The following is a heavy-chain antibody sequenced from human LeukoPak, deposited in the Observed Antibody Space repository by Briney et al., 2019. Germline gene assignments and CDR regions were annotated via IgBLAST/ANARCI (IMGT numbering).Heavy chain of an antibody. CDR2: ISGSGGST. J-gene: IGHJ6*02. CDR3: AKGGNEADYDFWSGYYYYGMDV. Sequence: GGSLRHSCAASGFTFSSYAMSWVRQAPGKGLEWVSAISGSGGSTYYADSVKGRFTISRDNSKNTLYLQMNSLRAEDTAVYYCAKGGNEADYDFWSGYYYYGMDVWGQGTTVTVSS. CDR1: GFTFSSYA. V-gene: IGHV3-23*01. D-gene: IGHD3-3*01.